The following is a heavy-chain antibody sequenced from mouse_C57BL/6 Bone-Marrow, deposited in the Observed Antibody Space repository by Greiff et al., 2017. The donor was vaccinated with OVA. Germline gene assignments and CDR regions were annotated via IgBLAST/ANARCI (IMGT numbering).Heavy chain of an antibody. J-gene: IGHJ2*01. Sequence: EVQLQQSGAELVRPGASVKLSCTASGFNIKDAYMHWVKQRPEQGLEWIGWIDPENGDTEYASKFQGKATITADTSSNTAYLQLSSLTSEDTAVYYCTSYGNFAFWGQGTTLTVSS. CDR2: IDPENGDT. CDR3: TSYGNFAF. V-gene: IGHV14-4*01. D-gene: IGHD2-1*01. CDR1: GFNIKDAY.